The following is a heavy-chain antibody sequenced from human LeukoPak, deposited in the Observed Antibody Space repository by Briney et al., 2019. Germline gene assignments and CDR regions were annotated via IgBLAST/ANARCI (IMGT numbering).Heavy chain of an antibody. CDR2: ISGSGGST. Sequence: GGSLRLSCAASGFTFSSYAMSWVRQAPGKGLEWVSSISGSGGSTYYADSVKGRFTISRDNSKNTLYLQMNSLRAEDTAVYYWAKDSMVAATRDYFDYWGQGTLVTVSS. V-gene: IGHV3-23*01. CDR3: AKDSMVAATRDYFDY. CDR1: GFTFSSYA. J-gene: IGHJ4*02. D-gene: IGHD2-15*01.